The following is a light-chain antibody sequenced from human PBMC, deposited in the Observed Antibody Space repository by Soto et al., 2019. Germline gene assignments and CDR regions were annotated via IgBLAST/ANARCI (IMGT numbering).Light chain of an antibody. J-gene: IGKJ1*01. Sequence: EIVMTQSPATLSVSPGERATLSCRASQSVSSNLGWYQQKPGQAPRLLIYGASTRATGVPARFSGSGSGTEFTPTIRSLQSEDFAVYYCQQYNNWPPWTFGQGTKVEIK. V-gene: IGKV3-15*01. CDR1: QSVSSN. CDR3: QQYNNWPPWT. CDR2: GAS.